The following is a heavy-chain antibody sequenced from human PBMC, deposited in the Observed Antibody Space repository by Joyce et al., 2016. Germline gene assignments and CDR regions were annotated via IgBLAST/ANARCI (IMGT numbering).Heavy chain of an antibody. CDR1: GFSFSGSY. D-gene: IGHD4-23*01. CDR3: AREYGGTFYFDY. V-gene: IGHV1-2*02. Sequence: QVQLVQSGAEVKNPGASVKVSCKASGFSFSGSYIHWVRQAPGQGLEWMGWINPDRGDTIDAQKFQGRVTMTRDTSISTVYLELGRLTSDDTALYYCAREYGGTFYFDYWGQVTLVTVSS. J-gene: IGHJ4*02. CDR2: INPDRGDT.